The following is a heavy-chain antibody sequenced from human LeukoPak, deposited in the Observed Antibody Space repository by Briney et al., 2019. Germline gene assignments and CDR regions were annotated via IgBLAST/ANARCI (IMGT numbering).Heavy chain of an antibody. CDR3: ARLTYYDFWSGYNYAFDI. J-gene: IGHJ3*02. D-gene: IGHD3-3*01. CDR2: INPSSGGT. CDR1: GYTFTSYG. V-gene: IGHV1-2*02. Sequence: RRASVKVSCKASGYTFTSYGISWVRQAPGQGLEWMGWINPSSGGTNYAQKFQGRVTMTRDTSISTAYMELSRLRSDDTAVYYCARLTYYDFWSGYNYAFDIWGQGTMVTVSS.